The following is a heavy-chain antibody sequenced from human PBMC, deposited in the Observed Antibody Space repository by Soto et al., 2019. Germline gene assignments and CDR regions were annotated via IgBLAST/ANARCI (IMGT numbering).Heavy chain of an antibody. J-gene: IGHJ4*02. CDR3: AKDRDVGWFPDY. V-gene: IGHV3-23*01. CDR2: ISGGDT. CDR1: GFTFSSYA. Sequence: EVQLLESGGGLVQPGGSLRLSCAASGFTFSSYAMSWVRQTPGRGLEWVSTISGGDTYYADSVKGRFTISRDISKNTLYLQMDGLRAEDTAVYYCAKDRDVGWFPDYWGQGTLVTVSS. D-gene: IGHD6-19*01.